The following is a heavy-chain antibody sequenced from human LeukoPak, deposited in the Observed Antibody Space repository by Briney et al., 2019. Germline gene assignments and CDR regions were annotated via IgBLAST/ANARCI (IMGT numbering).Heavy chain of an antibody. CDR3: ARGHYGSGSYLSPRNWFDP. CDR2: INHSGST. CDR1: GGSFSGYY. Sequence: PSETLSLTCAVYGGSFSGYYWSWIRQPPGEGLEWIGEINHSGSTNYNPSLKSRVTISVDTSKNQFSLKLSSVTAADTAVYYCARGHYGSGSYLSPRNWFDPWGQGTLVTVSS. V-gene: IGHV4-34*01. D-gene: IGHD3-10*01. J-gene: IGHJ5*02.